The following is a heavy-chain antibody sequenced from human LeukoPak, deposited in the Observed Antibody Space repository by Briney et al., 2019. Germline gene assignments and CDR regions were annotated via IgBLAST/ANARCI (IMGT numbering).Heavy chain of an antibody. V-gene: IGHV3-23*01. CDR1: GFTSSSYA. D-gene: IGHD3-9*01. CDR2: ISGSGGST. CDR3: AKDSRLYYDILTGYYGDDAFDI. Sequence: PGGSLRLSCAASGFTSSSYAMSWVRQAPGKGLEWVSAISGSGGSTYYADSVKGRFTISRDNSKNTLYLQMNSLRAEDTAVYYCAKDSRLYYDILTGYYGDDAFDIWGQGTMVTVSS. J-gene: IGHJ3*02.